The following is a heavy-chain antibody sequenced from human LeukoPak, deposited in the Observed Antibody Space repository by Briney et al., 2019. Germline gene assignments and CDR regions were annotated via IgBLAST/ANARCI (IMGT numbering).Heavy chain of an antibody. CDR3: ARVAGAATTPLGY. Sequence: GASVKVSCKASGYTFTSYDINWVRQATGQGLEWMGGIIPIFGTTNYAQKFQGRVTITADESTSTAYMELSSLRSEDTAVYYCARVAGAATTPLGYWGQGTLVTVSS. CDR2: IIPIFGTT. V-gene: IGHV1-69*13. D-gene: IGHD1-26*01. CDR1: GYTFTSYD. J-gene: IGHJ4*02.